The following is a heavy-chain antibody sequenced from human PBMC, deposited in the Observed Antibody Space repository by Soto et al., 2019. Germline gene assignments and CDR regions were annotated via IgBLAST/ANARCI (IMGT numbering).Heavy chain of an antibody. J-gene: IGHJ4*02. Sequence: QVQLVQSGAEVKKPGSSVKVSCKASGGTFSSYAISWVRQAPGQGLEWMGGIIPIFGTANYAQKFQGRVTITADESTSTTYKELSRLSSEDTAVYYCALRGEMPTVTIIDYWGQGTLVTVFS. CDR3: ALRGEMPTVTIIDY. D-gene: IGHD4-17*01. V-gene: IGHV1-69*12. CDR2: IIPIFGTA. CDR1: GGTFSSYA.